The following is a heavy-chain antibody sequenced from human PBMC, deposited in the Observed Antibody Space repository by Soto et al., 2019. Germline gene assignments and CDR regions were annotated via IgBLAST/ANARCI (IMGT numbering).Heavy chain of an antibody. CDR1: GGSIGSYY. CDR3: ARVVDYDALTGYYRGAGWFDP. V-gene: IGHV4-59*01. CDR2: IFYSGST. J-gene: IGHJ5*01. D-gene: IGHD3-9*01. Sequence: ETLSLTCSVSGGSIGSYYWSWIRQPPGKGLEWIGYIFYSGSTNYNPSFQRRLTISVDTSKNQFSMKLSSVTAADTAVYYCARVVDYDALTGYYRGAGWFDPWGQGTLVTVSS.